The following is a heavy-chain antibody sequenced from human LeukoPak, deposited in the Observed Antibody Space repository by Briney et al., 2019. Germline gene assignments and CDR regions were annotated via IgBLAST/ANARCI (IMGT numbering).Heavy chain of an antibody. CDR2: ISDKGTNT. Sequence: GGSLRLSCAASGFTFSSYAMYWVRQAPGKGLEWVSLISDKGTNTYYADSVKGRFTISRDNSKNTLYLQIYSLRAGDTAVYYCAKDDALIRFNDWGQGTLVTVSS. J-gene: IGHJ4*02. V-gene: IGHV3-23*01. CDR1: GFTFSSYA. CDR3: AKDDALIRFND. D-gene: IGHD3-3*01.